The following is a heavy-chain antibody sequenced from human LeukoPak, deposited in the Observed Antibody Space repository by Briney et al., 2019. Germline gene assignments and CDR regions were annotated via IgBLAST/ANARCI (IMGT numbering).Heavy chain of an antibody. Sequence: GGSPRLSCAASGFTFSSYAMHWVRQAPGKGLEWVAVISYDGSNKYYADSVKGRFTISRDNSKNTLYLQMNSLRAEDTAVYYCARALFYSGSYPFDYWGQGTLVTVSS. J-gene: IGHJ4*02. CDR2: ISYDGSNK. CDR1: GFTFSSYA. CDR3: ARALFYSGSYPFDY. D-gene: IGHD1-26*01. V-gene: IGHV3-30-3*01.